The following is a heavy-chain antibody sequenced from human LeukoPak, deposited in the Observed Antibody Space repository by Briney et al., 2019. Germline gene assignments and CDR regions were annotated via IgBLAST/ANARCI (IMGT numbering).Heavy chain of an antibody. CDR2: INPISGGT. D-gene: IGHD5-24*01. Sequence: ASVRVSCKASGYTFTGYYIHWVRQAPGQGLEWMGWINPISGGTNYAEKFQGRVTTTRDTSINTAYMEVTRLTSDDTAVYYCAREDGSFDYWGQGTLVIVSS. CDR3: AREDGSFDY. CDR1: GYTFTGYY. V-gene: IGHV1-2*02. J-gene: IGHJ4*02.